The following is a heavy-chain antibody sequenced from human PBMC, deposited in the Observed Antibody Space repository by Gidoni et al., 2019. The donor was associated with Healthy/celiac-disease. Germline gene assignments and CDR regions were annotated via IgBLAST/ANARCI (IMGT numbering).Heavy chain of an antibody. D-gene: IGHD6-13*01. V-gene: IGHV3-33*01. J-gene: IGHJ5*02. CDR1: GFTFSSYG. Sequence: QVQLVESGGGVVQPGRSLRLSCAASGFTFSSYGMHWVRQAPGKGLEWVAVIWYDGSNKYYADSVKGRFTISRDNSKNTLYLQMNSLRAEDTAVYYCARGKDSSSWYIGWFDPWGQGTLVTVSS. CDR2: IWYDGSNK. CDR3: ARGKDSSSWYIGWFDP.